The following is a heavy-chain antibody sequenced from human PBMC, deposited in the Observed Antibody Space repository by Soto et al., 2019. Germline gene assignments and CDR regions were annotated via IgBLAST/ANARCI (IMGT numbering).Heavy chain of an antibody. CDR2: ISYDGSNK. J-gene: IGHJ6*02. CDR3: AKDQVSIVVVPAAIPQPYYGMDV. D-gene: IGHD2-2*01. CDR1: GFTFNSYG. V-gene: IGHV3-30*18. Sequence: LRLSCAASGFTFNSYGMHWVRQAPGKGLEWVAVISYDGSNKYYADSVKGRFTISRDNSKNTLYLQMNSLRAEDTAVYYCAKDQVSIVVVPAAIPQPYYGMDVWGQGTTVTVSS.